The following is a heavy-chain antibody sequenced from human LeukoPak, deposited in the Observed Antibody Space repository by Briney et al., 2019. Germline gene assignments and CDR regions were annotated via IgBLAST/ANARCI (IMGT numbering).Heavy chain of an antibody. CDR1: GGTFSSYA. CDR2: IIPIFGTA. Sequence: SVKVSCKASGGTFSSYAITWVRQAPGQGLEWMGGIIPIFGTANYAQKFQGRVTITADESTSTAYMELSSLRSEDTAVYYCAREGGVVLMVYAPNTGWFDPWGQGTLVTVSS. D-gene: IGHD2-8*01. J-gene: IGHJ5*02. CDR3: AREGGVVLMVYAPNTGWFDP. V-gene: IGHV1-69*13.